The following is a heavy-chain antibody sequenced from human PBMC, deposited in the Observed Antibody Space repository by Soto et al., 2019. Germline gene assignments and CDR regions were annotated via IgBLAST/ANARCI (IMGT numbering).Heavy chain of an antibody. V-gene: IGHV3-73*01. CDR3: TTHAPKVFRRK. CDR2: IRNKANSYAT. Sequence: PGGSLRLSCAASGFTFSGSALHWVRQASGKGLEWVGRIRNKANSYATAYAASVKGRFTISRDDSKNTAFLQMNSLKTEDTALYYCTTHAPKVFRRKWGAGT. D-gene: IGHD3-3*01. CDR1: GFTFSGSA. J-gene: IGHJ4*02.